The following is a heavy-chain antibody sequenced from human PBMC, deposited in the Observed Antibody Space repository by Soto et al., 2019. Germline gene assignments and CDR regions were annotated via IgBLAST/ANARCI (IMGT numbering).Heavy chain of an antibody. J-gene: IGHJ3*02. Sequence: GDSLPVSCTSSGYPFTSYCTSWVLHAPGQGLEWMGCISAYNVNTNYSQKLQGRFTMTTNTSTSTAYMELSSLRSDHTAVYYCARAAHGGEMATIGADDDFEIWGQGTMVTVS. D-gene: IGHD5-12*01. V-gene: IGHV1-18*04. CDR3: ARAAHGGEMATIGADDDFEI. CDR2: ISAYNVNT. CDR1: GYPFTSYC.